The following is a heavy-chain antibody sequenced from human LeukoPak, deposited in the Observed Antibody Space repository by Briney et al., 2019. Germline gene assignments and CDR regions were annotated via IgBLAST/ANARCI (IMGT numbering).Heavy chain of an antibody. CDR3: ARSVVVVAATMDFDY. Sequence: WETLSLTCSVSGYFLRRGYYWGWIRPPPGKGLDGIGSIYHSGSTYYNPSLKSRVTISVHTSQNQFSLKLTSVTAADTAVYYCARSVVVVAATMDFDYWGEGTLVTVSS. J-gene: IGHJ4*02. CDR1: GYFLRRGYY. D-gene: IGHD2-15*01. CDR2: IYHSGST. V-gene: IGHV4-38-2*02.